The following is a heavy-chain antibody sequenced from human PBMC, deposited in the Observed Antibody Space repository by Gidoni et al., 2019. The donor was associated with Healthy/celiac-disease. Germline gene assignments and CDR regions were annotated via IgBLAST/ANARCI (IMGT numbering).Heavy chain of an antibody. CDR3: AKAWDGDDREGWFDP. J-gene: IGHJ5*02. V-gene: IGHV3-9*01. D-gene: IGHD4-17*01. CDR1: GFPFDDYA. Sequence: EVQLVASGGGSVQPGRSLRTSCAASGFPFDDYAMHGVRQAPGKGPAWVSGISWNSGSIGYAKAVKGRFTISRDNAKNSLYLQMNSLRAEDTALYYCAKAWDGDDREGWFDPWGQGTLVTVSS. CDR2: ISWNSGSI.